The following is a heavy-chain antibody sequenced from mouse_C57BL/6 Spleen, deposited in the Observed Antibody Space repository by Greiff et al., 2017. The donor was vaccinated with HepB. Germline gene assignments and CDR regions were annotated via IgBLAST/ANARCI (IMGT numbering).Heavy chain of an antibody. CDR2: IDPSDSYT. V-gene: IGHV1-50*01. Sequence: QVQLQQPGAELVKPGASVKLSCKASGYTFTSYWMQWVKQRPGQGLEWIGEIDPSDSYTTYNQKFKGKATLTVDTSSSTAYMQLSSLTSEDSAVYYCARGDYYYGSSDLAWFAYWGQGTLVTVSA. D-gene: IGHD1-1*01. J-gene: IGHJ3*01. CDR3: ARGDYYYGSSDLAWFAY. CDR1: GYTFTSYW.